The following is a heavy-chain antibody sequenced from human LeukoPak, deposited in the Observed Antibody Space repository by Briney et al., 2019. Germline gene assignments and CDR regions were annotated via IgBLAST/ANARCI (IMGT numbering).Heavy chain of an antibody. J-gene: IGHJ3*02. Sequence: GGSLRLSCASSGFTVSSNYMSWVRQAPGKGLEWVANIKQDGSEKYYVDSVKGRFTISRDNAKNSLYLQMNSLRAEDTAVYYCARVGYSYGDAFDIWGQGTMVTVSS. CDR2: IKQDGSEK. V-gene: IGHV3-7*01. CDR3: ARVGYSYGDAFDI. CDR1: GFTVSSNY. D-gene: IGHD5-18*01.